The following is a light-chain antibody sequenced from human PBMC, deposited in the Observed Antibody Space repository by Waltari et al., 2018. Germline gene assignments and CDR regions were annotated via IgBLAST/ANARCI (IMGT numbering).Light chain of an antibody. CDR3: AAWDDSLSVSYV. CDR1: NSNIGRNP. J-gene: IGLJ1*01. Sequence: QSVLTQPPSASGTPGQTVTISCSGTNSNIGRNPVSWSQQLPGTAPKLLIYRSTRRPSGVPDRFSGSKSGTSASLAISGLRSEDEADYYCAAWDDSLSVSYVFGSGTKVTV. V-gene: IGLV1-47*01. CDR2: RST.